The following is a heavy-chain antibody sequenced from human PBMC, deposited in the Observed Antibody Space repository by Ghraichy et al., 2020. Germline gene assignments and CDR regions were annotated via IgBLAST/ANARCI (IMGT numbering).Heavy chain of an antibody. D-gene: IGHD3-16*02. Sequence: SVKVSCKASGGTFSSYAISWVRQAPGQGLEWMGGIIPIFGTANYAQKFQGRVTITADESTSTAYMELSSLRSEDTAVYYCAKHFWGGSYRSNYFDYWGQGTLVTVSS. CDR3: AKHFWGGSYRSNYFDY. V-gene: IGHV1-69*13. CDR2: IIPIFGTA. J-gene: IGHJ4*02. CDR1: GGTFSSYA.